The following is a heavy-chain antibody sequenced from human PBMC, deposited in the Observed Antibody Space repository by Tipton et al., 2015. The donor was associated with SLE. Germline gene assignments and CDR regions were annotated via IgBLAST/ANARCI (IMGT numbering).Heavy chain of an antibody. D-gene: IGHD6-13*01. V-gene: IGHV3-7*01. CDR2: IEEDGVEQ. CDR1: GFNFTKYR. Sequence: SLRLSCVGSGFNFTKYRMSWIRQAPGKGLQWVAHIEEDGVEQYYADSVKGRFTISRDNSRNTLYLQMNSLRAEDTAVYYCAGQLSYYYGMDVWGQGTTVTVSS. J-gene: IGHJ6*02. CDR3: AGQLSYYYGMDV.